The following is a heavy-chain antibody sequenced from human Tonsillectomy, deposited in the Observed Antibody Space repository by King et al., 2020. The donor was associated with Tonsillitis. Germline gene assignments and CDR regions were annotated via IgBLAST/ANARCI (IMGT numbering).Heavy chain of an antibody. D-gene: IGHD3-22*01. Sequence: QLVQSGAEVKKPGESLKISCKGSGYSFTSYWIGWVRQLPGKGLEWMGVIHPTDSDTRYSPSFQGQVTISADKSISTAYLQWSSLKASDTAMYYCARLDRDKYDSSGYKTSYFYGMDVWGQGITVTVSS. CDR1: GYSFTSYW. CDR3: ARLDRDKYDSSGYKTSYFYGMDV. V-gene: IGHV5-51*01. CDR2: IHPTDSDT. J-gene: IGHJ6*02.